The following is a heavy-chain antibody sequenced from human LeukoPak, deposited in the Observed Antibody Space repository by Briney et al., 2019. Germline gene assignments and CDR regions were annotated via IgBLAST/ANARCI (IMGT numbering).Heavy chain of an antibody. CDR2: LNSDGSST. CDR1: GFTFSSYW. CDR3: ARAYNDGSGFYHSYFAH. J-gene: IGHJ4*02. V-gene: IGHV3-74*01. D-gene: IGHD3-22*01. Sequence: GGSLSLFCAASGFTFSSYWMHWVRQAPGKGLMWVSRLNSDGSSTSYADSVKGRFTISRDNAKNTLYLQMNSLRAEDTAVYYCARAYNDGSGFYHSYFAHWGQRTLVTVSS.